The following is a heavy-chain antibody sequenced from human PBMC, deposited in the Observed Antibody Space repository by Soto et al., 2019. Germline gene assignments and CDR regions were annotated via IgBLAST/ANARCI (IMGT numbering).Heavy chain of an antibody. J-gene: IGHJ5*01. D-gene: IGHD6-13*01. CDR3: AKDSTAATGTAFDS. CDR1: GFTFDDYA. V-gene: IGHV3-9*01. Sequence: PGGSLRLSCAASGFTFDDYAMHWVRQAPGKGLEWVSGISWNSGSIGYADSVKGRFTISRDNAKNSLYLQMNSLRAEDTALYYCAKDSTAATGTAFDSWGQGTPVTVSS. CDR2: ISWNSGSI.